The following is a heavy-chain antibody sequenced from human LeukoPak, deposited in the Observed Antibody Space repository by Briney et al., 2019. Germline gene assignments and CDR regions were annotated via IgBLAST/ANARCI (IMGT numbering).Heavy chain of an antibody. J-gene: IGHJ4*02. Sequence: GSLRLSCAASGLTFSSYAMSWVRQAPGKGLEWVSAISGSGGSTYYADSVKGRFTISRDNSKNTLYLQMNSLRAEDTAVYYCARVDISVGATTPFDYWGQGTLVTVSS. CDR1: GLTFSSYA. CDR2: ISGSGGST. D-gene: IGHD1-26*01. CDR3: ARVDISVGATTPFDY. V-gene: IGHV3-23*01.